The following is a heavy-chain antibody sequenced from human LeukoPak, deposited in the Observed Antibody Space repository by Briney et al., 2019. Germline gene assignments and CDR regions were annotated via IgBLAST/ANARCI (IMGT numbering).Heavy chain of an antibody. CDR1: GFSLSNNY. D-gene: IGHD3-3*01. CDR3: ARGRGLGVVSPYFDY. Sequence: GGSLRLSCVVSGFSLSNNYIIWVRQAPGNGLERVSVIYGDGRTSHSASVRGRFTISRDNSKNIVSLQMNNLRAEDTAVYYCARGRGLGVVSPYFDYWGQGTLVTVSS. CDR2: IYGDGRT. J-gene: IGHJ4*02. V-gene: IGHV3-53*01.